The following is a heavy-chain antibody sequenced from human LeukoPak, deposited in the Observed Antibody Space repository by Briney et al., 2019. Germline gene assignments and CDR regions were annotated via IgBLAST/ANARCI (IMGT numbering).Heavy chain of an antibody. CDR2: IYSSGST. Sequence: SESLSLTCTVSGGSIRGYYCNWLRQPPGEGLEWIGFIYSSGSTAYNPSLKSRVTISLDTSKNQFSLRLNSVTAADTAVYYCAITYYSRSGSWDWGQGTLVTVSS. CDR3: AITYYSRSGSWD. CDR1: GGSIRGYY. J-gene: IGHJ1*01. V-gene: IGHV4-59*01. D-gene: IGHD3-10*01.